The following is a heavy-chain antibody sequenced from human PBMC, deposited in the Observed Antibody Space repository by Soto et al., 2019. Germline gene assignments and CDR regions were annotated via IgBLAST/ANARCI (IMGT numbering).Heavy chain of an antibody. CDR1: GYTFTSYD. J-gene: IGHJ3*02. Sequence: QVQLVQSGAEVKKPGASVKVSCKASGYTFTSYDINWVRQATGQGLEWMGWMNPNSGNTGYAQKLQGRVTMTRNTSISTAYMELSSLRSEDTAVYYCARGLGYCSSTSCYAFDIWGQGTMVTVSS. CDR3: ARGLGYCSSTSCYAFDI. CDR2: MNPNSGNT. D-gene: IGHD2-2*01. V-gene: IGHV1-8*01.